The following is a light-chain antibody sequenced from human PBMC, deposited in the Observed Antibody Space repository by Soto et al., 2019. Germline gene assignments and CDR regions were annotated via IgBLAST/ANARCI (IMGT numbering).Light chain of an antibody. CDR3: QQYNNWPPWT. Sequence: EIVMTQSPVTLSVSPGERATLSCRASQSVSSNLAWYRQKPGQAPMLLIYGASTRATGIPARFSGSGSGTEFTLTISSLQSEDFAVYYCQQYNNWPPWTFGQGTKVEIK. CDR1: QSVSSN. CDR2: GAS. V-gene: IGKV3-15*01. J-gene: IGKJ1*01.